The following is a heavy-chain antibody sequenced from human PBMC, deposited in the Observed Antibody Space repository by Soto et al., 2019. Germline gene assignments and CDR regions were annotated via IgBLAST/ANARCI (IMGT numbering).Heavy chain of an antibody. V-gene: IGHV3-74*01. J-gene: IGHJ4*02. CDR3: AKDSWYFDL. CDR2: IDTSGSST. D-gene: IGHD6-13*01. Sequence: GGSLRLSXEASGFIFTNFWMHWVRQVPGKGLVWVSRIDTSGSSTSYADSVKGRFTISRDNAKNTVSLQMNSLRDEDTGVYYCAKDSWYFDLWSQGSLVTVSS. CDR1: GFIFTNFW.